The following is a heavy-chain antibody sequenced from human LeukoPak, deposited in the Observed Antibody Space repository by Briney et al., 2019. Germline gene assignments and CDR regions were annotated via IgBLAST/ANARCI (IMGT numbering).Heavy chain of an antibody. CDR1: GGSFSGYY. CDR2: INHSGST. V-gene: IGHV4-34*09. J-gene: IGHJ4*02. CDR3: ARATTYYDFWSAIN. D-gene: IGHD3-3*01. Sequence: SETLSLTCAVYGGSFSGYYWSWIRQPPGKGLEWIGEINHSGSTNYNPSLKSRVTISVDTSKNQFSLKLSSVTAADTAVYYCARATTYYDFWSAINWGQGTLVTVSS.